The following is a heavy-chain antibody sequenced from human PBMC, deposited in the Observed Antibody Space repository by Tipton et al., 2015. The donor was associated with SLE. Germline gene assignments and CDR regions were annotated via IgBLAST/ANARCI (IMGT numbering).Heavy chain of an antibody. V-gene: IGHV4-61*02. D-gene: IGHD3-22*01. J-gene: IGHJ4*02. CDR2: FSFGGTT. Sequence: TLSLTCIVSGGSISYLYHYWSWIRQPAGKGLEWIGGFSFGGTTNYNPSLKSRVTISADTSKNQFSLKLTSVTAADTALYYCARRVVSVVMNFFDSWGQGALVTASS. CDR1: GGSISYLYHY. CDR3: ARRVVSVVMNFFDS.